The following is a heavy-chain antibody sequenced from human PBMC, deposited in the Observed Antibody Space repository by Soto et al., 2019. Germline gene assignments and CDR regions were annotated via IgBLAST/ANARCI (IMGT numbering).Heavy chain of an antibody. J-gene: IGHJ5*02. D-gene: IGHD3-3*01. CDR1: GGTFSSYA. CDR3: ARDNRVLNYDPRVNWFDP. CDR2: IIPIFGTA. V-gene: IGHV1-69*13. Sequence: ASVKVSCKASGGTFSSYAISWVRQAPGQGLEWMGGIIPIFGTANYAQKFQGRVTITADESTSTAYMELSSLRSEDTAVYYCARDNRVLNYDPRVNWFDPWGQGTLVTVSS.